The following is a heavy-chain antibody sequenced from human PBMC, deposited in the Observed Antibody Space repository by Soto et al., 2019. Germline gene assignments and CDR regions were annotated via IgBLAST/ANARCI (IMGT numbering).Heavy chain of an antibody. CDR3: ARDLREWEPYYYFDY. V-gene: IGHV3-30-3*01. CDR1: GFTFSSYA. Sequence: GGSLRLSCAASGFTFSSYAMHWVRQAPGKGLEWVAVISYDGSNKYYADSVKGRFTISGYNSKNTLYLQMNSLRADDTAVYYCARDLREWEPYYYFDYWGQGTLVTVSS. D-gene: IGHD1-26*01. CDR2: ISYDGSNK. J-gene: IGHJ4*02.